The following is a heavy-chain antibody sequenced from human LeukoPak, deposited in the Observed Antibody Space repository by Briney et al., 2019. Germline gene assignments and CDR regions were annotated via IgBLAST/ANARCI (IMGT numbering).Heavy chain of an antibody. D-gene: IGHD5-18*01. CDR2: IYYSGST. Sequence: PSETLSLTCTVSGGSISSYYWSWIRQPPGKGLEWIGYIYYSGSTNYNPSLKSRVTISVDTSKNQFSLKLSSVTAADTAVYYCARGRVGSYGLSNWFDPWGQGTLVTVSS. CDR3: ARGRVGSYGLSNWFDP. CDR1: GGSISSYY. V-gene: IGHV4-59*12. J-gene: IGHJ5*02.